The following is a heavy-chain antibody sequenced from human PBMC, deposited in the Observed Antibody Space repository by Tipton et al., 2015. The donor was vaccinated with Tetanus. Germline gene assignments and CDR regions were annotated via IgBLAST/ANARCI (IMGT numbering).Heavy chain of an antibody. CDR1: GDSISRGGYF. CDR3: ARDQGGGRVVRLNWLDP. Sequence: TLSLTCTVSGDSISRGGYFWKWIPPRPGKGPGGVGDIYYSGATYSNPSLKSPVSMSVDTSKNQFSLNLSSVTAADTAVYYCARDQGGGRVVRLNWLDPWGQGTLVTVSS. CDR2: IYYSGAT. D-gene: IGHD6-6*01. V-gene: IGHV4-31*01. J-gene: IGHJ5*02.